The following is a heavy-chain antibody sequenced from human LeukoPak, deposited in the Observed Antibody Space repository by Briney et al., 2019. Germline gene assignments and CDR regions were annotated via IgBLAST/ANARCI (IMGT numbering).Heavy chain of an antibody. J-gene: IGHJ4*02. V-gene: IGHV4-4*07. D-gene: IGHD6-13*01. CDR1: AGSISSYY. Sequence: SETLSLTCTVSAGSISSYYWSWIRQPAGKGLEWIGRIYTSGSTNYHPSLKSRVTMSVDTSKYQCSLKLSSVTAADTAVYYCARASMRMTTAGLVDYWGQGTLVTVSS. CDR3: ARASMRMTTAGLVDY. CDR2: IYTSGST.